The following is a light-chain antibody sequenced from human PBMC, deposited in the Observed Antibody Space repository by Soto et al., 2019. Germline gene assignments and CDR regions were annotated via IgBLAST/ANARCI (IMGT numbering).Light chain of an antibody. CDR3: QQRSNWSMYT. CDR2: DAS. J-gene: IGKJ2*01. V-gene: IGKV3-11*01. Sequence: EIVLTQSPATLSLSPGERATLSCRASQSVSSNLAWYQQKPGQAPRLLIYDASNRATGIPVRFSGSGSGTDFTLTISSLEPEDFAVHYCQQRSNWSMYTFGQGTKLEIK. CDR1: QSVSSN.